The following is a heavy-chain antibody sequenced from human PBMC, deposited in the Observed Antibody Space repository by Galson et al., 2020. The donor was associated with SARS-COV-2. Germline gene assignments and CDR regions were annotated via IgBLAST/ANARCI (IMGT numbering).Heavy chain of an antibody. CDR1: GFTFSSYG. CDR3: ARDDLTWGYYFDY. J-gene: IGHJ4*02. V-gene: IGHV3-33*01. Sequence: GESLKISCAASGFTFSSYGMHWVRQAPGKGLEWVAVIWYDGSNKYYADSVKGRFTISRDNSKNTLYLQMNSLRAEDTAVYYCARDDLTWGYYFDYWGQGTLVTVSS. CDR2: IWYDGSNK. D-gene: IGHD3-16*01.